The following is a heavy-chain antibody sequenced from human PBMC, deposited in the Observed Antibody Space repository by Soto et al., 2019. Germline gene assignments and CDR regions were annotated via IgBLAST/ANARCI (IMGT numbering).Heavy chain of an antibody. CDR3: ARGFGASWFDY. V-gene: IGHV1-2*02. D-gene: IGHD3-10*01. CDR1: GYTFTANY. Sequence: QVQLVQSGAEVKDPGASVKVSCRPSGYTFTANYIHWVRQAPGQGLEWMGWMSTSSGGTRFAEKFQGRVTLTRDTSISPAYMELTTLTLDGTAVYYCARGFGASWFDYWGQGTLVAVSS. J-gene: IGHJ4*02. CDR2: MSTSSGGT.